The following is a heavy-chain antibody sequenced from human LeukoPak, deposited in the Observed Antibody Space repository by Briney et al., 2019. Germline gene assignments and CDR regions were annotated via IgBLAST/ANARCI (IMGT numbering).Heavy chain of an antibody. CDR2: VARDGGAK. V-gene: IGHV3-30*03. CDR3: AREATWGQWYFDH. Sequence: GASLRLSCVASGFSFSNHGMHWVRQAPGKGLEWVSVVARDGGAKFYADSVKGRFTLSRDNSKNMFFLQMNFLTVEDTAIYYCAREATWGQWYFDHWGQGTPVIVSS. D-gene: IGHD6-19*01. CDR1: GFSFSNHG. J-gene: IGHJ4*02.